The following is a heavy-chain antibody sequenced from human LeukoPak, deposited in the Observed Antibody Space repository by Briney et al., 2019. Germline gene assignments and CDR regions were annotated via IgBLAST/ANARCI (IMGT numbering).Heavy chain of an antibody. CDR2: IYYSGST. V-gene: IGHV4-59*01. Sequence: SETLSLTCNVSGGSISSYYWSWIRQPPGKGLEWIGYIYYSGSTNYNPYLTSRVTISVETSKNQFSLRLSSVTAADTAVYYCAGEPPDFWTNSYFDLWGRGTLVTVSS. J-gene: IGHJ2*01. CDR3: AGEPPDFWTNSYFDL. D-gene: IGHD3-3*01. CDR1: GGSISSYY.